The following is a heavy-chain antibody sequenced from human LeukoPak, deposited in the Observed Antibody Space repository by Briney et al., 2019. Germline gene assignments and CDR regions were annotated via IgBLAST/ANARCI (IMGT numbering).Heavy chain of an antibody. Sequence: PSETLSLTCTVSGYSVSSGYYWGWIRQPPGKGLEWIGSIYHSGSTYYNPSLKSRVTISVDTSKNQFPLKLSSVTAADTAVYYCARGAPGLSSVLWSGPNEGGVDYWGQGTLVTVSS. CDR3: ARGAPGLSSVLWSGPNEGGVDY. D-gene: IGHD3-3*01. J-gene: IGHJ4*02. CDR1: GYSVSSGYY. V-gene: IGHV4-38-2*02. CDR2: IYHSGST.